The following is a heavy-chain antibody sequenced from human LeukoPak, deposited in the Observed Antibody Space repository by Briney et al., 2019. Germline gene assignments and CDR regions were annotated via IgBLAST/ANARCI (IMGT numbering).Heavy chain of an antibody. CDR2: ISAYNGNT. Sequence: GASVKVSCKASGYTFTSYGISWVRQAPGQGLEWMGWISAYNGNTNYAQKLQGRVTMTTDTSTSTAYMELRSLRSDDTAVYYCARVYYGSGRYYNWRIDYWGQGTLVTVSS. D-gene: IGHD3-10*01. CDR1: GYTFTSYG. V-gene: IGHV1-18*01. CDR3: ARVYYGSGRYYNWRIDY. J-gene: IGHJ4*02.